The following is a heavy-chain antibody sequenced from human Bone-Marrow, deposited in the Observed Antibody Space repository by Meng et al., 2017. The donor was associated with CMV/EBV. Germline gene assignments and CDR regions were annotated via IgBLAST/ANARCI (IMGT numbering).Heavy chain of an antibody. J-gene: IGHJ6*02. Sequence: SVKVSCKASGGTFSSYAISWVRQAPGQGLEWMGWISAYNGNTNYAQKFQGRVTITADKSTSTAYMELSSLRSEDTAVYYCASDFPRGSRGYSYSPPERFGMDVWGQGTTVTVSS. V-gene: IGHV1-69*10. D-gene: IGHD5-18*01. CDR1: GGTFSSYA. CDR2: ISAYNGNT. CDR3: ASDFPRGSRGYSYSPPERFGMDV.